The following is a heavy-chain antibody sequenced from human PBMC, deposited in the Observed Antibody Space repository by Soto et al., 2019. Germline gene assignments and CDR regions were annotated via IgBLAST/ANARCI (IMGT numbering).Heavy chain of an antibody. D-gene: IGHD3-22*01. CDR1: GFTFSSYG. J-gene: IGHJ4*02. Sequence: PGGSLRLSCAASGFTFSSYGMHWVRQAPGKGLEWVAVLCYGTNNKYYADSVKGRFTISRDNSKNTLYLQMNSLSAEDTAVYYCARDIKMYYYDSSGFPDYWGQGTLVTVSS. V-gene: IGHV3-33*01. CDR2: LCYGTNNK. CDR3: ARDIKMYYYDSSGFPDY.